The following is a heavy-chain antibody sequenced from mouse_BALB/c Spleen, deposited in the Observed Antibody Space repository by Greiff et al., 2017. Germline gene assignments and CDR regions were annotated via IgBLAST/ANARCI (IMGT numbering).Heavy chain of an antibody. CDR3: ATPGSRGYYAMDY. D-gene: IGHD1-1*01. V-gene: IGHV1-63*02. Sequence: QVQLQQSGAELVRPGTSVKISCKASGYTFTNYWLGWVKQRPGHGLEWIGDIYPGGGNTNYNEKFKGKATLTVDTSSSTAYVDLSSLTSEDSAVYYCATPGSRGYYAMDYWGQGTSVTVSS. CDR1: GYTFTNYW. J-gene: IGHJ4*01. CDR2: IYPGGGNT.